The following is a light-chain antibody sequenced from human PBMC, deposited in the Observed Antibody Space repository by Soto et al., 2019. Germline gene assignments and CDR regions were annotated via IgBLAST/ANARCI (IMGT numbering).Light chain of an antibody. J-gene: IGLJ2*01. CDR2: EVT. V-gene: IGLV2-8*01. Sequence: QSALTQPPSASGSPGQSVTISCTGTSSDVGGYNYVSWYQQHPGKAPKLMIHEVTKRPSGVPDRFSGSKSGNTASLTVSGLQAEDEADYYCSSSAGSNNLVFGGGTKLTVL. CDR3: SSSAGSNNLV. CDR1: SSDVGGYNY.